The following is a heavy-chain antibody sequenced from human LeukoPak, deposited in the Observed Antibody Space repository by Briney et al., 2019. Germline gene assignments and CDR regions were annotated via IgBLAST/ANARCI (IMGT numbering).Heavy chain of an antibody. V-gene: IGHV4-61*08. CDR1: GGSISTGGYY. CDR3: ARAVAGDYYGMDV. D-gene: IGHD6-19*01. CDR2: IYYSGST. Sequence: SETLSLTCSVSGGSISTGGYYWSWIRQPPGKGLEWIGYIYYSGSTNYNPSLKSRVTISVDTSKNQFSLKLSSVTAADTAVYYCARAVAGDYYGMDVWGQGTTVTVSS. J-gene: IGHJ6*02.